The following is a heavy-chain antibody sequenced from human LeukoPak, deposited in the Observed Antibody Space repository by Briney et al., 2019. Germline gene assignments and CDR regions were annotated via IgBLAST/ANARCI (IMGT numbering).Heavy chain of an antibody. J-gene: IGHJ4*02. CDR2: INPNSGGT. Sequence: ASVKVSCKASGYTFTGYYMHWVRHAPGQGLEWMGWINPNSGGTNYAQKFQGRVTMTRDTSISTAYMELSRLRSDDTAVYYCARGEIVVVPAAHTGDYWGQGTLVTVSS. D-gene: IGHD2-2*01. CDR3: ARGEIVVVPAAHTGDY. CDR1: GYTFTGYY. V-gene: IGHV1-2*02.